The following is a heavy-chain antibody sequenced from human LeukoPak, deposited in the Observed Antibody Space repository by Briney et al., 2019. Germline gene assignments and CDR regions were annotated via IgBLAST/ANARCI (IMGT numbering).Heavy chain of an antibody. CDR2: INPSGGST. CDR3: ANRNCTGGICYGFDP. V-gene: IGHV1-46*01. J-gene: IGHJ5*02. D-gene: IGHD2-8*02. Sequence: ASVKVSCKASGYTFTSYYMHWVRQAPGQGLEWMGIINPSGGSTSYAQKFQGRVTRTRDTSTSTVYMELSSLRSEDSAVYCCANRNCTGGICYGFDPWGQGTLVTVSS. CDR1: GYTFTSYY.